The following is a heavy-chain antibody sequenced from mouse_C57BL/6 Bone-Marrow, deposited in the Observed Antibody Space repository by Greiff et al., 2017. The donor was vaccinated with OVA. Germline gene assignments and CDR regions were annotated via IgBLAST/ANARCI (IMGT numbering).Heavy chain of an antibody. CDR3: ARESWGFAY. Sequence: DVQLVESGGGLVKPGGSLKLSCAASGFTFSSYAMSWVRQTPEKRLEWVATISDGGSYTYYPDNVKGRFTISRDNAKNNLYLQMSHLKSEDTAMYYCARESWGFAYWGQGTLVTVSA. CDR1: GFTFSSYA. CDR2: ISDGGSYT. V-gene: IGHV5-4*01. J-gene: IGHJ3*01. D-gene: IGHD4-1*01.